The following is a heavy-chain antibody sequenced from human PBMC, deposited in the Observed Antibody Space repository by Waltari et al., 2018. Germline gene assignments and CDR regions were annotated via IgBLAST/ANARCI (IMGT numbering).Heavy chain of an antibody. CDR3: ARDTWREVGATRGDY. J-gene: IGHJ4*02. D-gene: IGHD1-26*01. CDR1: GGTFSSYT. Sequence: QVQLVQSGAEVKKPGSSVKVSCKASGGTFSSYTISWVRQAPGQRLEWMGRIIPILGIANYEQKFQGRVTITADKSTSTAYMELSSLRSEDTAVYYCARDTWREVGATRGDYWGQGTLVTVSS. V-gene: IGHV1-69*08. CDR2: IIPILGIA.